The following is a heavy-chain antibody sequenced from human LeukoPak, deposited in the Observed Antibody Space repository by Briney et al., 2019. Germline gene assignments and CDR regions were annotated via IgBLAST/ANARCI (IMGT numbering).Heavy chain of an antibody. V-gene: IGHV4-61*02. CDR2: IYTSGST. J-gene: IGHJ4*02. Sequence: SQTLSLTCTVSGGSISSGSYYWSWIRQPAGKGLEWIGRIYTSGSTNYNPSLKSRVTISVDTSKNQFSLKLSSVTAADTAVYYCARMRDYDILTGYLYYFDYWGRGTLVTVSS. D-gene: IGHD3-9*01. CDR1: GGSISSGSYY. CDR3: ARMRDYDILTGYLYYFDY.